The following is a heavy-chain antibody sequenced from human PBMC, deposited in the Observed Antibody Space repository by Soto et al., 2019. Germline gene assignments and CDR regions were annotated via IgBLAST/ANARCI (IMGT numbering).Heavy chain of an antibody. CDR1: GFTFSSYA. V-gene: IGHV3-30-3*01. CDR3: AREGNFWSGYYTRGAFDY. D-gene: IGHD3-3*01. J-gene: IGHJ4*02. CDR2: ISYDGSNK. Sequence: ESVGGVVQPGRSLRLSCAASGFTFSSYAMHWVRQAPGKGLEWVAVISYDGSNKYYADSVKGRFTISRDNSKNTLYLQMNSLRAEDTAVYYCAREGNFWSGYYTRGAFDYWGQGTLVTVSS.